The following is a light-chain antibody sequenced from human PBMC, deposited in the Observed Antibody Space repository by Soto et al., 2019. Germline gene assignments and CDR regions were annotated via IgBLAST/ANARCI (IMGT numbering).Light chain of an antibody. J-gene: IGKJ1*01. V-gene: IGKV3-15*01. CDR3: QQYADWPKT. CDR1: QSVSDR. Sequence: ETVMTQSPATLSVSPGGRATLSCRASQSVSDRVVWYQQKSGXDTXXXIXXXXXXAAGVQXRLSGSGSATEFTLTISRLQSEDFAVYFCQQYADWPKTFGQGTKGDSK. CDR2: XXX.